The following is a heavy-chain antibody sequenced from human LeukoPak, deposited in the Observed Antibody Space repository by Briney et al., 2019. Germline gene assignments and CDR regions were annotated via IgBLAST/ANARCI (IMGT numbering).Heavy chain of an antibody. Sequence: GGSLRLSCAASGYSFSSYWMHWVRQVPGKGLVWVSRIDNYGRTTYYADSVKGRFTISRDNVQHTLYLQMNGLNAEDTAVYCCAREVGGAGSFWGQGTLVTVSS. J-gene: IGHJ4*02. CDR1: GYSFSSYW. CDR2: IDNYGRTT. D-gene: IGHD3-10*01. CDR3: AREVGGAGSF. V-gene: IGHV3-74*01.